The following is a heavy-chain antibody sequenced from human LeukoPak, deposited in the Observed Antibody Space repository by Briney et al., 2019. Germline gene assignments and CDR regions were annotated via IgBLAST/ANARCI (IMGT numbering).Heavy chain of an antibody. Sequence: GGSLRLSCAASGFTFSSYSMNWVRQAPGKGLEWVSSISSSSSYIYYADSVKGRFTISRDNAKNSLFLQMNSLRAEDTAVYYCARNGDSGGNVGFDYWGQGTLVTVSS. V-gene: IGHV3-21*01. CDR1: GFTFSSYS. CDR3: ARNGDSGGNVGFDY. J-gene: IGHJ4*02. D-gene: IGHD4-17*01. CDR2: ISSSSSYI.